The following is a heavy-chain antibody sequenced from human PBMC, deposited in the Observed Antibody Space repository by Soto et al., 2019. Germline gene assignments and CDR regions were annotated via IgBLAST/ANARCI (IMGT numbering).Heavy chain of an antibody. J-gene: IGHJ4*02. CDR2: ISAYNGNT. Sequence: ASVKVSCKASGYTFTSYGISWVLQAPGQGLEWMGWISAYNGNTNYAQKLQGRVTMTTDTSTSTAYMELRSLRSDDTAVYYCARDSCSGGSCYFDYWGQGTLVTVSS. D-gene: IGHD2-15*01. V-gene: IGHV1-18*01. CDR3: ARDSCSGGSCYFDY. CDR1: GYTFTSYG.